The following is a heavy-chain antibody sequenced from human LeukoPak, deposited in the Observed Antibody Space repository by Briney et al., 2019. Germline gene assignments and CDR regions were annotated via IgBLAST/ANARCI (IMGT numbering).Heavy chain of an antibody. D-gene: IGHD3-10*01. CDR2: IWYDGSNK. V-gene: IGHV3-33*01. CDR3: ARDRVELWFGESLDY. J-gene: IGHJ4*02. CDR1: GFTFSSYG. Sequence: GGSLRLSCAASGFTFSSYGMHWVRQAPGKGLEWVAVIWYDGSNKYYADSVKGRFTISRDNSENTLYLQMNSLRAEDTAVYYCARDRVELWFGESLDYWGQGTLVTVSS.